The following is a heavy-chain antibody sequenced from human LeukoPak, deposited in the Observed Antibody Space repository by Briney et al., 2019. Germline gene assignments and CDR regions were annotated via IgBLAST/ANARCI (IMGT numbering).Heavy chain of an antibody. CDR2: IWYDGSNK. J-gene: IGHJ4*02. CDR1: GFTLSSYG. V-gene: IGHV3-33*01. Sequence: SGGSLRLSCAASGFTLSSYGMHWVRQAPGKGREWVAVIWYDGSNKYYADSVKGRFTISRDNSKNTLYLQMNSLRAEDTAVYYCARDKLGSLDYWGQGTLVTVSS. CDR3: ARDKLGSLDY. D-gene: IGHD3-10*01.